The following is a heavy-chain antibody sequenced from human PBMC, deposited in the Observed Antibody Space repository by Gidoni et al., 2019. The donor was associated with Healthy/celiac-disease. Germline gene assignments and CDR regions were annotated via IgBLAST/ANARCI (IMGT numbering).Heavy chain of an antibody. CDR2: IWYDGSNK. J-gene: IGHJ4*02. Sequence: VQLVESGGGVVQPGRSLRLSCAASGFPFSSYGMHWVRQAPGKGLEWVAVIWYDGSNKYYADSVKGRFTISRDNSKNTLYLQMNSLRAEDTAVYYCARDRSSSGWFDYWGQGTLVTVSS. CDR3: ARDRSSSGWFDY. D-gene: IGHD6-19*01. V-gene: IGHV3-33*01. CDR1: GFPFSSYG.